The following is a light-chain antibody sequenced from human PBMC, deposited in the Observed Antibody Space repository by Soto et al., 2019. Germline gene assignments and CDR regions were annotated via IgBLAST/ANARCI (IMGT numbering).Light chain of an antibody. CDR3: SSYTSSSTLL. CDR1: SSDVGGYNY. V-gene: IGLV2-14*01. J-gene: IGLJ1*01. Sequence: QSVLTQPASVSGSPGQSITISCIGTSSDVGGYNYVSWYQQYQGKAPKLMIYDVSNRPSGVSNRFSGSKSGNTASLTISGLQAEDDADYYCSSYTSSSTLLFGTGTKVTVL. CDR2: DVS.